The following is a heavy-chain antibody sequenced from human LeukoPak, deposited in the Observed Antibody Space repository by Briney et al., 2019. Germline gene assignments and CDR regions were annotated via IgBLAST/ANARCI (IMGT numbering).Heavy chain of an antibody. Sequence: GGSLRLSCAASGFTFSSYAMSWVRQAPGKGLEWVSAIGDSSGSTYYADSVKGRFTISRDNSKNTLYLQMNSLRAEDTAVYYCAKHRCSSTSCYEDYWGQGTLVTVSS. CDR3: AKHRCSSTSCYEDY. CDR2: IGDSSGST. J-gene: IGHJ4*02. V-gene: IGHV3-23*01. D-gene: IGHD2-2*01. CDR1: GFTFSSYA.